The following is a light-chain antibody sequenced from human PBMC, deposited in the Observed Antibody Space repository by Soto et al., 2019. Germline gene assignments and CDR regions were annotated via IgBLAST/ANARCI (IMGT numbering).Light chain of an antibody. CDR1: SSNIGNNY. CDR2: DNN. CDR3: GTWDSSLSAHVV. V-gene: IGLV1-51*01. Sequence: QSVLTQPPSVSVAPGQTVTISCSGSSSNIGNNYVSWYQQLPGTAPKLLIYDNNKRPSGIPDRFSGSKSGTSATLGITGLQTGDEADYYCGTWDSSLSAHVVFGGGTKVTVL. J-gene: IGLJ2*01.